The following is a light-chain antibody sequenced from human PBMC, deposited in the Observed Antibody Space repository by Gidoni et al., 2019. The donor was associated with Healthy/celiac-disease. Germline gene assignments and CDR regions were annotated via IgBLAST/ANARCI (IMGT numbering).Light chain of an antibody. CDR2: LGS. Sequence: DIVMTQSPLSLPVTPGEPASISCRSSQSLLHSNGYNYLDWYLQKPGQSPQLLIYLGSNRASGVPDRFSGSGSGTDFTLKISRVEAEDVGVYYCMQALQGWTFXXXTKVEIK. J-gene: IGKJ1*01. CDR1: QSLLHSNGYNY. V-gene: IGKV2-28*01. CDR3: MQALQGWT.